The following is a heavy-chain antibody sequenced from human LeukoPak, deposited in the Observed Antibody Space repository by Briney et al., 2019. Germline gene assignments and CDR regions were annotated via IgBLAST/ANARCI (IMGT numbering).Heavy chain of an antibody. J-gene: IGHJ4*02. CDR1: GYXFTSYW. CDR2: IYPGDSDI. V-gene: IGHV5-51*01. CDR3: GRLVGGLLEN. Sequence: GESLKISCNGSGYXFTSYWICWVRQMPGKGLEWMGIIYPGDSDIRYSPSFQGQVTFSADKSISTAYLQWSSLKASDTAIYYCGRLVGGLLENWGQGTLVTVSS. D-gene: IGHD1-26*01.